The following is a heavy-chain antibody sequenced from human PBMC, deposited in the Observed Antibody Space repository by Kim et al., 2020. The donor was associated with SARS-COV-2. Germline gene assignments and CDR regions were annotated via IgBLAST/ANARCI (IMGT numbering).Heavy chain of an antibody. CDR3: TRLSSYYFDK. Sequence: TTEYAASVKGRFTISRDDSNSVAYLQMSSLKPEDTAVYYCTRLSSYYFDKWGQGTLVTVSS. D-gene: IGHD6-6*01. V-gene: IGHV3-49*02. J-gene: IGHJ4*02. CDR2: TT.